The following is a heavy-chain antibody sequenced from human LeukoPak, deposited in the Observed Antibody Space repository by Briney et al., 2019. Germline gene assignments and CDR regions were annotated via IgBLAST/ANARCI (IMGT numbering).Heavy chain of an antibody. J-gene: IGHJ5*02. Sequence: AGGSLRLSCAASGFTFSSYAMSWVRQAPGKGLEWVSGIGGSGASTYYADSVKGRFTISRDNAKNSLYLQMNSLRAEDTAVYYCAGYNWFDPWGQGTLVTVSS. CDR3: AGYNWFDP. CDR1: GFTFSSYA. V-gene: IGHV3-23*01. CDR2: IGGSGAST. D-gene: IGHD6-13*01.